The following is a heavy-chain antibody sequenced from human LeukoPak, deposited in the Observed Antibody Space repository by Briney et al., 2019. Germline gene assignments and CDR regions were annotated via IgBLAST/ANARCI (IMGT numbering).Heavy chain of an antibody. Sequence: PSETLSLTCTVSGGSISSYYWSWIRQPAGKGLEWIGRIDTSGNTNYKPSLKSRVTMSVDTSKNQFSLKLSSVTAADTAVYYCARDGYYYDSSGQDWGQGTLVTVSS. CDR2: IDTSGNT. CDR1: GGSISSYY. CDR3: ARDGYYYDSSGQD. J-gene: IGHJ4*02. V-gene: IGHV4-4*07. D-gene: IGHD3-22*01.